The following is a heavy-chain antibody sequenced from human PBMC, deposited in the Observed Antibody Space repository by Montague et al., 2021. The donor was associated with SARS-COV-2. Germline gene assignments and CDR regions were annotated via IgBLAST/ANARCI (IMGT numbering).Heavy chain of an antibody. V-gene: IGHV4-34*01. Sequence: SETLSLTCAVSGGSFSGYYWSWIRQPPGKGLEWIGEINHIGSTTYNPSLQSRVTISVDTSKNQFSLKLISVTAAATAVYYCAREGVGATTKDAFDIWGQGTMVTVSS. CDR1: GGSFSGYY. J-gene: IGHJ3*02. D-gene: IGHD1-26*01. CDR3: AREGVGATTKDAFDI. CDR2: INHIGST.